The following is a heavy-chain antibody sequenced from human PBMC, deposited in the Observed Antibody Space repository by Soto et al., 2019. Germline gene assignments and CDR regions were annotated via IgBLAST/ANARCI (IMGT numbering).Heavy chain of an antibody. Sequence: QVHLVQSGAEVKKPGASVKVSCKGSGYGFTTYGITWVRQAPGQGLEWMAWISAHNGNTNYAQKLQGRVTVTRDTSTSTAYMELRSWRSDDTEVYYCARGRYGYYWGQGALVTVSS. CDR1: GYGFTTYG. D-gene: IGHD1-1*01. CDR2: ISAHNGNT. J-gene: IGHJ4*02. CDR3: ARGRYGYY. V-gene: IGHV1-18*01.